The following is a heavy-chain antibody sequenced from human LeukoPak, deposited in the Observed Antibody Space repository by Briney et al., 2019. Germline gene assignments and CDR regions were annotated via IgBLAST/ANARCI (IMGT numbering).Heavy chain of an antibody. J-gene: IGHJ4*02. CDR2: ISGSGGST. CDR1: GFTFSRYA. CDR3: AKEAVGEEYYFDY. V-gene: IGHV3-23*01. Sequence: GGSLRLSCVASGFTFSRYAMSWVRQAPGKGLECVSVISGSGGSTYYADSVKGRFTISRDNSKNTLYLQMNSLRAEDTAVYYCAKEAVGEEYYFDYWGQGTLVTVPS. D-gene: IGHD1-26*01.